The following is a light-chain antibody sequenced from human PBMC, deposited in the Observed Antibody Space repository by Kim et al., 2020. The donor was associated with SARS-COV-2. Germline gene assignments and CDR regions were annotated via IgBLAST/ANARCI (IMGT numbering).Light chain of an antibody. CDR1: QSVDNNY. Sequence: EIVLTQSPGTLSLSPGERAALSGRASQSVDNNYLAWYQQKPGQAPRLLIFGASSRATGTPDRFSGSGSGTDFTLTISRLEPEDFAVYYCQQYGSSPPAYTFGQGTKLEI. CDR2: GAS. V-gene: IGKV3-20*01. CDR3: QQYGSSPPAYT. J-gene: IGKJ2*01.